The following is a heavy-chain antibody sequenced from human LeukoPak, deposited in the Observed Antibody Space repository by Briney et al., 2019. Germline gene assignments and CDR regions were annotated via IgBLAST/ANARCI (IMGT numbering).Heavy chain of an antibody. Sequence: SETLPLTCTVSGGSISSYYWSWIRQPAGKGLEWIGRIYTSGSTNYNPSLKSRVTMSVDTSKNQFSLKLSSVTAADTAVYYCARDNIAVAGSYYFDYWGQGTLVTVSS. CDR3: ARDNIAVAGSYYFDY. V-gene: IGHV4-4*07. D-gene: IGHD6-19*01. CDR2: IYTSGST. CDR1: GGSISSYY. J-gene: IGHJ4*02.